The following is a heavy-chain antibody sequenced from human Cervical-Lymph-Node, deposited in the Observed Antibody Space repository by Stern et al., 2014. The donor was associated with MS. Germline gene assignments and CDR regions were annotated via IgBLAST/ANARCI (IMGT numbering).Heavy chain of an antibody. CDR1: GGSISSHY. J-gene: IGHJ6*02. D-gene: IGHD2-15*01. CDR3: VRYCGGGSCPDV. V-gene: IGHV4-59*11. Sequence: MQLVESGPGLVKPSETLSLTCTVSGGSISSHYWTWMRQPPGKGLEWIGYIHYSGSTRFNPSLKSRVTMSVDTSKNHISLRLSSVTAADTAVYYCVRYCGGGSCPDVWGQGTTVTVSS. CDR2: IHYSGST.